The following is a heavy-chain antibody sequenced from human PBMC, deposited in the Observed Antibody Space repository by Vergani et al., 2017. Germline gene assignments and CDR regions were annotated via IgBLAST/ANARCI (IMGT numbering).Heavy chain of an antibody. CDR2: IIPILGIA. Sequence: QVQLVQSGAEVKKPGSSVKVSCKASGGTFSSYTISWVRQAPGQGLEWMGRIIPILGIANYAQKFQGRVTITADKSTSTAYMELSSLGSEDTAVYYCASSPYSSGWSIDYWGQGTLVTVSS. D-gene: IGHD6-19*01. CDR3: ASSPYSSGWSIDY. CDR1: GGTFSSYT. V-gene: IGHV1-69*02. J-gene: IGHJ4*02.